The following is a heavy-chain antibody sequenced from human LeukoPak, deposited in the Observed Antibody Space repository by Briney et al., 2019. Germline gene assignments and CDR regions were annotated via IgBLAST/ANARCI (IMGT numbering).Heavy chain of an antibody. CDR1: GYTFTSYD. V-gene: IGHV1-46*01. Sequence: ASVKVSCKASGYTFTSYDINWVRQAPGQGLEWMGIINPSGGSTSYAQKFQGRVTMTRDMSTSTVYMELSSLRSEDTAVYYCARSRPDGAFDIWGQGTMVTVSS. J-gene: IGHJ3*02. CDR2: INPSGGST. CDR3: ARSRPDGAFDI.